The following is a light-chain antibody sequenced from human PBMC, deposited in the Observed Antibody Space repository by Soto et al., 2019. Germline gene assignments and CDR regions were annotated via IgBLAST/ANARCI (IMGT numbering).Light chain of an antibody. CDR3: MQRIEFPLT. J-gene: IGKJ4*01. CDR1: QSLLDSDDGNTY. Sequence: DIVMTQTPLSLTVTPGEPASISCRSSQSLLDSDDGNTYLDWYLQKPGQSPQLLIYTVSYRASXXXXXXXGSGSGTDFTLKISRVEAEDVGVYYCMQRIEFPLTFGGGTKVEIK. CDR2: TVS. V-gene: IGKV2-40*01.